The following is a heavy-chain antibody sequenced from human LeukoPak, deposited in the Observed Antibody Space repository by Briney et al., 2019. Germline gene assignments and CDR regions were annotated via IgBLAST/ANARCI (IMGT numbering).Heavy chain of an antibody. V-gene: IGHV4-61*02. D-gene: IGHD3-9*01. CDR1: GVSITGGAYY. CDR3: ARIAYYDILTDPFDY. CDR2: LYTNGAT. J-gene: IGHJ4*02. Sequence: SETLSLTCSVSGVSITGGAYYWNWIRQPPGKGLEWIGRLYTNGATNYNPSLESRVTISLDTSKNQFSLNLSSVTAADTAVYYCARIAYYDILTDPFDYWGQGTLVTVSS.